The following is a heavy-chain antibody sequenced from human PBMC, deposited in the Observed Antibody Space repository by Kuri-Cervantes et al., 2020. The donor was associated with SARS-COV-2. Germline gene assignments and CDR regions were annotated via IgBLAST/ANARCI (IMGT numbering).Heavy chain of an antibody. CDR1: GFTFSSYE. CDR3: ARGGHYTNGVSYGDYYFGL. J-gene: IGHJ2*01. V-gene: IGHV3-48*03. Sequence: GGSLRLSCAASGFTFSSYEMNWVRQAPGKGLEWVSYISSSGSTIYYADSVKGRFTISRDNAKNSLYLQMNSLRAEDTAVYYCARGGHYTNGVSYGDYYFGLWGRGTLVTVSS. D-gene: IGHD2-8*01. CDR2: ISSSGSTI.